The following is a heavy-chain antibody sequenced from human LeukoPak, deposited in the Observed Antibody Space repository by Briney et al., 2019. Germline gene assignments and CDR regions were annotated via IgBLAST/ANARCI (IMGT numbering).Heavy chain of an antibody. CDR2: INPNSGGT. CDR1: GYTFTGYY. Sequence: ASVKVSCKASGYTFTGYYMHWARQAPGQGLEWMGWINPNSGGTNYAQKFQGGVTMTRDTSISTAYMELSRLRSDDTAVYYCARTYDSSGYYYDWFGPWGQGTLVTVSS. CDR3: ARTYDSSGYYYDWFGP. D-gene: IGHD3-22*01. J-gene: IGHJ5*02. V-gene: IGHV1-2*02.